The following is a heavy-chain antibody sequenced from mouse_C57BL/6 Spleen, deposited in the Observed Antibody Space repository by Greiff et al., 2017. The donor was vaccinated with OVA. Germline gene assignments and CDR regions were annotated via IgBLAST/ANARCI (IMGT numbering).Heavy chain of an antibody. Sequence: QVQLQQSGAKLARPGASVKLSCKASGYTFTSYGISWVKQRTGQGLEWIGEIYPRSGNTYYNEKFKGKATLTADKSSSTAYMELRSLTSEDSAVYFCARRTTVDYYAMDYWGQGTSVTVSS. CDR3: ARRTTVDYYAMDY. CDR1: GYTFTSYG. J-gene: IGHJ4*01. V-gene: IGHV1-81*01. D-gene: IGHD1-1*01. CDR2: IYPRSGNT.